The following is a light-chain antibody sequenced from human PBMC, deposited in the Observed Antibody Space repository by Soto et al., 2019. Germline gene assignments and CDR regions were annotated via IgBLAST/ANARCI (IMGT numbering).Light chain of an antibody. V-gene: IGKV3-15*01. CDR1: QSVSTN. CDR3: QQYDNWPLA. Sequence: EIVMTQSPATLSVSPGERATLSCWASQSVSTNLAWYQQKPGQAPRLLMYAASTRATGLPARFSGSGSGTEFTLTISSLQSEDFAVYYCQQYDNWPLAFGQGTKVEIK. CDR2: AAS. J-gene: IGKJ1*01.